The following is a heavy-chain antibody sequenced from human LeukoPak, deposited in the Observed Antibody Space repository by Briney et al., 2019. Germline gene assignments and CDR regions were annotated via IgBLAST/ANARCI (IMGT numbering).Heavy chain of an antibody. CDR1: GNSISSGDYY. D-gene: IGHD3-22*01. CDR3: ARLNPTAPNGSWGRGLRMIGFYFDY. Sequence: SETLSLTCTVSGNSISSGDYYWSWIRQPPGKGLEWIGEINHSGSTNYNPSLKSRVTISVDTSKNQFSLKLSSVTAADTAVYYCARLNPTAPNGSWGRGLRMIGFYFDYWGQGTLVTVSS. CDR2: INHSGST. V-gene: IGHV4-39*07. J-gene: IGHJ4*02.